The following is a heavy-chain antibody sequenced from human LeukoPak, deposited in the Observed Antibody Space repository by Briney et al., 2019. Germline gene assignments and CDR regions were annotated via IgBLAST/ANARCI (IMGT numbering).Heavy chain of an antibody. CDR2: IYYSGST. CDR3: ARDPAAIGYLDAFDI. J-gene: IGHJ3*02. V-gene: IGHV4-30-4*01. Sequence: PSETLSLTCTVSGGSISSGDYYWSWIRQPPGKGLEWIGYIYYSGSTYYNPSPKSRVTISVDTSKNQFSLKLSSVTAADTAVYYCARDPAAIGYLDAFDIWGQGTMVTVSS. D-gene: IGHD2-2*02. CDR1: GGSISSGDYY.